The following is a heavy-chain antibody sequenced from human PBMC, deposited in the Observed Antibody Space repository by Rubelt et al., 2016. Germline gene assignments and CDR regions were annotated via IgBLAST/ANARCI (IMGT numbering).Heavy chain of an antibody. J-gene: IGHJ4*02. D-gene: IGHD6-13*01. Sequence: QVQLQQWGAGLLKPSETLSLTCAVYGGSFSGYYWSWIRQPPGKGLEWIGEINHSGSTNYNPSLKSRVTISVDTSKNQFSLQLSSVTAADTAVYYCARGLGLGSSWYKFDYWGQGTLVTVSS. V-gene: IGHV4-34*01. CDR3: ARGLGLGSSWYKFDY. CDR2: INHSGST. CDR1: GGSFSGYY.